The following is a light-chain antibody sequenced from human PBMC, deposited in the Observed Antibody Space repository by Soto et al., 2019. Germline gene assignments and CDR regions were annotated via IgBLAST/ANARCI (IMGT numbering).Light chain of an antibody. CDR3: PQYYRYPCS. Sequence: EIEMPEARCTLSASIGDRVTITCRAGQGITNYLAWYQQKPGKLPKLLIYAASTLQSGAPSRFSGSGSGTDFTLTISCLQSEDFATYYCPQYYRYPCSFGQRTKA. CDR1: QGITNY. V-gene: IGKV1-27*01. J-gene: IGKJ1*01. CDR2: AAS.